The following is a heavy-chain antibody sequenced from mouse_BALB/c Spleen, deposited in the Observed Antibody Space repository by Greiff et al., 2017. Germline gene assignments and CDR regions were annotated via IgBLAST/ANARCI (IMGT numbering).Heavy chain of an antibody. V-gene: IGHV1-87*01. CDR2: IYPGDGDT. CDR1: GYTFTSYW. CDR3: ARSGGLRRERWFAY. D-gene: IGHD2-4*01. Sequence: VQLQESGAELARPGASVKLSCKASGYTFTSYWMQWVKQRPGQGLEWIGAIYPGDGDTRYTQKFKGKATLTADKSSSTAYMQLSSLASEDSAVYYCARSGGLRRERWFAYWGQGTLVTVSA. J-gene: IGHJ3*01.